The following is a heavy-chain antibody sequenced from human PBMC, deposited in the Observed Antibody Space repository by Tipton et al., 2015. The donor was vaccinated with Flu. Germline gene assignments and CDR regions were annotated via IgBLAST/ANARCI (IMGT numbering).Heavy chain of an antibody. V-gene: IGHV4-38-2*02. Sequence: TLSLTCTVSGDSISSGYYWGWIRQPPGKGLEWIGSIYHSGSTYYNPSLKSRVTISVDTSKNQFSLKLSSVTAADTAVYYCARQGIAVAGTEDYWGQGTLVTVSS. CDR2: IYHSGST. D-gene: IGHD6-19*01. J-gene: IGHJ4*02. CDR3: ARQGIAVAGTEDY. CDR1: GDSISSGYY.